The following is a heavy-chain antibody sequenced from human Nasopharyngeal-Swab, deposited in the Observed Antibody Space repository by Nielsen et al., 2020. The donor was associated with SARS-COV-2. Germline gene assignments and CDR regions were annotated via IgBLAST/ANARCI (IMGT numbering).Heavy chain of an antibody. CDR3: ARDVGDYYDSSGTFDY. CDR2: IWYDGSNK. D-gene: IGHD3-22*01. V-gene: IGHV3-33*01. J-gene: IGHJ4*02. Sequence: WIRQPPGKGLEWVAVIWYDGSNKYYADSVKGRFTISRDNSKNTLYLQMNSLRAEDTAVYYCARDVGDYYDSSGTFDYWGQGTLVTVSS.